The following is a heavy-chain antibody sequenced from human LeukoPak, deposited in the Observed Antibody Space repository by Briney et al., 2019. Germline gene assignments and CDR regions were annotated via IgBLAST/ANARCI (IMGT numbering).Heavy chain of an antibody. J-gene: IGHJ6*03. Sequence: TETLSLTCTVSGGSISSSSYYWGWIRQPPGKGLEWIGSIYYSGSTYYNPSLKSRVTISVDTSKNQFSLKLSSVTAADTAVYYCARRGVVPAAFLGNYYYYYYMDVWGKGTTVTVSS. V-gene: IGHV4-39*07. CDR1: GGSISSSSYY. CDR3: ARRGVVPAAFLGNYYYYYYMDV. D-gene: IGHD2-2*01. CDR2: IYYSGST.